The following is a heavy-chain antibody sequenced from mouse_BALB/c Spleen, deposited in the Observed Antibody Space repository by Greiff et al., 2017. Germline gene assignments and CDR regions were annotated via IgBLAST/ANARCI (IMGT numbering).Heavy chain of an antibody. J-gene: IGHJ4*01. D-gene: IGHD2-4*01. CDR3: ARGDYDDAMDY. CDR1: GYTFTDYA. CDR2: ISTYYGDA. V-gene: IGHV1S137*01. Sequence: LVESGAELVRPGVSVKISCKGSGYTFTDYAMHWVKQSHAKSLEWIGVISTYYGDASYNQKFKGKATMTVDKSSSTAYMELARLTSEDSAIYYCARGDYDDAMDYWGQGTSVTVSS.